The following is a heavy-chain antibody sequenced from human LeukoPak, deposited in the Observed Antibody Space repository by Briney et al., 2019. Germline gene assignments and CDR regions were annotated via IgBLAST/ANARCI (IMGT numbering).Heavy chain of an antibody. D-gene: IGHD3-9*01. J-gene: IGHJ4*02. CDR1: GFTFTRYA. Sequence: AGGSLRLSCAASGFTFTRYAMTWVRQAPGKGLEWVSAISASGGSTYYADSLKGRFTISRDNSNNTLYLQMNSLRAEDTAVYYCARASFYDILTGYADCWGQGTLVTVSS. CDR2: ISASGGST. CDR3: ARASFYDILTGYADC. V-gene: IGHV3-23*01.